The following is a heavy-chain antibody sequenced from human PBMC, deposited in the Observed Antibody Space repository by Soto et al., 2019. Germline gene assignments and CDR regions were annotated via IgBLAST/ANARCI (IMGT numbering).Heavy chain of an antibody. CDR2: ISYDGSNK. CDR3: ARERITMVRGLKDV. CDR1: GFTFSSYA. J-gene: IGHJ6*02. V-gene: IGHV3-30-3*01. Sequence: PGGSLRLSCAASGFTFSSYAMHWVRQAPGKGLEWVAVISYDGSNKYYADSVKGRFTISRDNSKNTLYLQMNSLRAEDTAVYYCARERITMVRGLKDVWGQGTTVTVS. D-gene: IGHD3-10*01.